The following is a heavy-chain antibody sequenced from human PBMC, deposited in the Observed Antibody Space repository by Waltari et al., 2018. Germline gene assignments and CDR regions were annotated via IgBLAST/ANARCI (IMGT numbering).Heavy chain of an antibody. D-gene: IGHD2-21*02. J-gene: IGHJ3*01. CDR2: INSASRVI. CDR1: GFNFNFYP. CDR3: TRGLQFAFDF. V-gene: IGHV3-48*01. Sequence: EVLLVESGGGLVQPGGSLRLSCKASGFNFNFYPMNWVRQAPGKGLEWVSYINSASRVILYADSVRGRFTISRDNAKNSLFLQMNNLRVEDTALYYCTRGLQFAFDFWGQGTMVSVSS.